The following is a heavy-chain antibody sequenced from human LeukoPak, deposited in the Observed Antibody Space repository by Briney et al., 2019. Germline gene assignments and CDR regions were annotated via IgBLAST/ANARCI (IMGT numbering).Heavy chain of an antibody. V-gene: IGHV3-30*02. D-gene: IGHD2-15*01. CDR1: GFTFSSYG. CDR3: AKDQNSGGSRPLAPGDN. J-gene: IGHJ4*02. Sequence: PGGSLRLSCAASGFTFSSYGMHWVRQAPGKGLEWVAFIRDDATNKYYADSVKGRFIISRDNSKNTLYLQMNSLRAEDTALYYCAKDQNSGGSRPLAPGDNWGQGTPVTVSS. CDR2: IRDDATNK.